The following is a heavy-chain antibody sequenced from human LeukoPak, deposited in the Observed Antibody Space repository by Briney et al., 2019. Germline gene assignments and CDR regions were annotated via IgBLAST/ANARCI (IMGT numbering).Heavy chain of an antibody. CDR2: IRYDGGNK. D-gene: IGHD1-1*01. Sequence: QTGGSLRLSCAASGFTYSSYTMNWVRQAPGKGLEWVAFIRYDGGNKYYADSVKGRFTISRDNAKNTLYLQMNSLRAEDTAVYFCASGELDSLYYFDYWGQGTLVTVSS. V-gene: IGHV3-30*02. CDR3: ASGELDSLYYFDY. CDR1: GFTYSSYT. J-gene: IGHJ4*02.